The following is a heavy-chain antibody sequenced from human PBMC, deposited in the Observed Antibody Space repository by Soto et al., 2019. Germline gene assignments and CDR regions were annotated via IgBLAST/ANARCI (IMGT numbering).Heavy chain of an antibody. Sequence: QEQLVESGGGAVRPGKSLSLSCEASGFNFTYNAMHWVRQAPGKGLEGVAVISFNGRKKFYARSVKGRFTISRDNSKNTLYLQINNLRPGDTAVYYCARDWLRRDDILTPSWNFNLWGQGTLVTAS. CDR2: ISFNGRKK. D-gene: IGHD3-9*01. CDR3: ARDWLRRDDILTPSWNFNL. CDR1: GFNFTYNA. V-gene: IGHV3-30*04. J-gene: IGHJ2*01.